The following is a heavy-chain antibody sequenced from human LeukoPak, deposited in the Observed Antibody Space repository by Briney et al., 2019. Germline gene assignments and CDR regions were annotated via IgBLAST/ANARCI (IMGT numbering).Heavy chain of an antibody. Sequence: GALRLSCAASGFTFSSYAMGWVRQGPGKGLEWVSAISGSGGSTYYADSVKGRFTIARDNSKNTLYLQMNSLRAEDTAVYYCAKGRGRSIVVVPAVPLDYWGQGTLITVSS. CDR1: GFTFSSYA. J-gene: IGHJ4*02. CDR3: AKGRGRSIVVVPAVPLDY. V-gene: IGHV3-23*01. CDR2: ISGSGGST. D-gene: IGHD2-2*01.